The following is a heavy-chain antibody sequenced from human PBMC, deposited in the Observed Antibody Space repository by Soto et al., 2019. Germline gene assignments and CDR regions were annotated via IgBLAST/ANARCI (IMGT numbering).Heavy chain of an antibody. CDR2: IYSSGRT. D-gene: IGHD1-26*01. CDR1: GVSISSSTQY. J-gene: IGHJ4*02. Sequence: SETLSLTCIVSGVSISSSTQYWGWIRQPPGKGLEWLASIYSSGRTYYNPPLKSRLTISVDTSKNQVSLELSTMTAADAAVYYCVSHVSNYADFAFYYLAQETLVTVSS. CDR3: VSHVSNYADFAFYY. V-gene: IGHV4-39*01.